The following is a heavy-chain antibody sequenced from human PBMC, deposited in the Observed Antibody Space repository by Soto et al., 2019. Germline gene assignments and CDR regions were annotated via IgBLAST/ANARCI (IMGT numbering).Heavy chain of an antibody. J-gene: IGHJ4*02. Sequence: QVQLVQSGAEVKKPGASVKVSCKASGYTFTSYGISWVRQAPGQGLEWMGWISAYNGNTNYAQKLQGRVTMTTDTSTSTAYMELWSLRSGKSVVYYCVVAVHHYYFVYWGQGPRVTVSS. CDR1: GYTFTSYG. CDR3: VVAVHHYYFVY. V-gene: IGHV1-18*01. CDR2: ISAYNGNT. D-gene: IGHD2-15*01.